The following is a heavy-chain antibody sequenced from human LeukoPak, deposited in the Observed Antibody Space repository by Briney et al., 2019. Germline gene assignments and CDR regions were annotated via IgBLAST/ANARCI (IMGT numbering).Heavy chain of an antibody. Sequence: GASVKVSCKASGYTFTSYDINWVRQATGQGLEWMGWMNPNSGNTGYAQKFQGRVTMTRNTSISTAYMELSSLRSEDTAVYYCARGMSMVRGVIIPRYYYYGMDVWGQGTTVTVSS. D-gene: IGHD3-10*01. CDR2: MNPNSGNT. CDR1: GYTFTSYD. J-gene: IGHJ6*02. CDR3: ARGMSMVRGVIIPRYYYYGMDV. V-gene: IGHV1-8*01.